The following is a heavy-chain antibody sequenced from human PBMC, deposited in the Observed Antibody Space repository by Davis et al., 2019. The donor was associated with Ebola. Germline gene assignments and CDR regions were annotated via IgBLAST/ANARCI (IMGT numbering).Heavy chain of an antibody. Sequence: PGGSLRLSCAASGFTFSSYSMNWVRQAPGKGLEWVSSISSSSSYIYYADSVKGRFTISRDNAKNSLSLQMDSLKPEDTAIYYCAKDISPALDWPQGFDSWGQGILVTVSS. J-gene: IGHJ4*02. D-gene: IGHD3/OR15-3a*01. V-gene: IGHV3-21*04. CDR1: GFTFSSYS. CDR3: AKDISPALDWPQGFDS. CDR2: ISSSSSYI.